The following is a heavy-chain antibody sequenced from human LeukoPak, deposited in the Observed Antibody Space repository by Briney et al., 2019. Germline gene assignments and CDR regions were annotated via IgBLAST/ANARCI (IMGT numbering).Heavy chain of an antibody. CDR3: ASQSYYGGNFDY. CDR1: GGSISSYY. CDR2: INYSGST. V-gene: IGHV4-59*08. Sequence: SETLSLTCTVSGGSISSYYWSWIRQPPGKGLEWIGFINYSGSTTYNPSLKSRVTISLDTSKNQVSLKLRSVTAADTAVYYCASQSYYGGNFDYWGQGTLVTVSS. J-gene: IGHJ4*02. D-gene: IGHD3-10*01.